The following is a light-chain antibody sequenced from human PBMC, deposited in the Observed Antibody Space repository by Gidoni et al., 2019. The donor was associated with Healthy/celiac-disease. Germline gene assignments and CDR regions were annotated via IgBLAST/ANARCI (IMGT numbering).Light chain of an antibody. J-gene: IGKJ2*01. CDR2: GAS. CDR1: QSISSN. CDR3: QHYNNWPPYT. V-gene: IGKV3-15*01. Sequence: EVMLTQSPATLSVSPGERATLSCRASQSISSNLVWYQQKPGQAPRLLIYGASTRATGIPARFSGSGSGTEFTLTISSLQSEDFAVYYCQHYNNWPPYTFGQXTKLEIK.